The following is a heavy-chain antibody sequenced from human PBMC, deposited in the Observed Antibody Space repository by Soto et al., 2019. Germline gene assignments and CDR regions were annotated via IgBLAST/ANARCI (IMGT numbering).Heavy chain of an antibody. CDR1: GFTFSSYS. CDR3: ARLSHLPHST. J-gene: IGHJ5*02. D-gene: IGHD2-15*01. CDR2: ISSSSSTI. Sequence: PGGSLRLSCAASGFTFSSYSMNWVRQAPGKGLEWVSYISSSSSTIYYADSVKGRFTISRDNAKNSLYLQMNSLRAEDTAVYYCARLSHLPHSTWGQGTLVTVSS. V-gene: IGHV3-48*01.